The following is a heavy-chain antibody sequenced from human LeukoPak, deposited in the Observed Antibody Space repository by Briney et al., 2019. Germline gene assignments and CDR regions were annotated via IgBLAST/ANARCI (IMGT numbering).Heavy chain of an antibody. Sequence: GRSLRLSCAASGFTFDDYAMHWVRQAPGKGLEWASGISWNSGSIGYADSVKGRFTISRDNAKNSLYLQMNSLRAEDTAVYYCARPRFLSAFDIWGQGTMVTVSS. CDR2: ISWNSGSI. J-gene: IGHJ3*02. D-gene: IGHD3-3*01. CDR1: GFTFDDYA. V-gene: IGHV3-9*01. CDR3: ARPRFLSAFDI.